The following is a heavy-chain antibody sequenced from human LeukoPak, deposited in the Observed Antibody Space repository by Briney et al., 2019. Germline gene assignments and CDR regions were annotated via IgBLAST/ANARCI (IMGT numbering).Heavy chain of an antibody. J-gene: IGHJ5*02. D-gene: IGHD5-18*01. V-gene: IGHV4-61*02. CDR3: ARTSYGTGWFDP. CDR2: IYTSGST. Sequence: SETLSLTYTASGGSISSGSYYWHWLRQPAGKGMEWNGRIYTSGSTNYNPSLKSRVTISVDTSKNKFSLKLSSVTAADTAVYYCARTSYGTGWFDPWGQGTLVTVSS. CDR1: GGSISSGSYY.